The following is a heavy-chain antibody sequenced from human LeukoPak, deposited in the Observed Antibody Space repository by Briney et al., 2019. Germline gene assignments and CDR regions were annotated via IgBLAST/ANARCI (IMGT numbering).Heavy chain of an antibody. CDR1: GGSISSSSYH. D-gene: IGHD2-8*01. CDR3: ARAPGYCTNGVCPRRWFDP. V-gene: IGHV4-39*07. J-gene: IGHJ5*02. Sequence: SETLSLTCTVSGGSISSSSYHWGWIRQPPGKGLEWIGSIYYSGSTYYNPSLKSRVTISVDTSKNQFSLKLSSVTAADTAVYYCARAPGYCTNGVCPRRWFDPWGQGTLVTVSS. CDR2: IYYSGST.